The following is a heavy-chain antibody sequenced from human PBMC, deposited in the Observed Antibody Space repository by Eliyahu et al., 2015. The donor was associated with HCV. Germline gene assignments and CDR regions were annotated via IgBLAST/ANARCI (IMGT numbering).Heavy chain of an antibody. V-gene: IGHV3-74*01. CDR3: AKREYSGYDYAD. D-gene: IGHD5-12*01. CDR2: IDSDGSST. CDR1: GFTFRGHW. Sequence: EVQLVESGGGLVQPGGSLRLSCAASGFTFRGHWMPWVRQAPGKGLVWVSRIDSDGSSTNYADSVKGRFTVSRDNANNTLYLQMNSLRAEDTAVYYCAKREYSGYDYADWGQGTLVTVSS. J-gene: IGHJ4*02.